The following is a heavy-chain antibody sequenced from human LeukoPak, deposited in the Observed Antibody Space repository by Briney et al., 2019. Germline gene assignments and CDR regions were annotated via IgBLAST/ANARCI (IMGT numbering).Heavy chain of an antibody. V-gene: IGHV3-30*18. CDR1: GCTFSSYG. D-gene: IGHD6-19*01. Sequence: GGSLRLSCAASGCTFSSYGMHWVRQAPGKGLEWVAVISYDGSNKYYADSVKGRFTISRDNSKNTLYLQMNSLRAEDTAVYYCAKAVDSSGWFNYFDYWGQGTLVTVSS. CDR2: ISYDGSNK. J-gene: IGHJ4*02. CDR3: AKAVDSSGWFNYFDY.